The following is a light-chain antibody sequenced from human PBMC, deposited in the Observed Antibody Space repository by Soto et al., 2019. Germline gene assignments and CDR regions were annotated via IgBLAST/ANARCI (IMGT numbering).Light chain of an antibody. CDR1: SSDVGGSNF. CDR3: LSYTSANTRV. J-gene: IGLJ3*02. V-gene: IGLV2-8*01. Sequence: QSVLTQPPSASGSPGQSVTISCSGTSSDVGGSNFVSWYQQHPGKAPKFLIYEVTKRPAGVPARFSGSKSGNTASLTVSGLQAEDEADYYCLSYTSANTRVFGGGTKLTVL. CDR2: EVT.